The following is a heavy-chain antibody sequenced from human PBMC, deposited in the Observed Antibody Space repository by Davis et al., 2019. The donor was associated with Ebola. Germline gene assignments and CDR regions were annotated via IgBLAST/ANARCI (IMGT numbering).Heavy chain of an antibody. J-gene: IGHJ4*02. CDR2: IYYSGST. CDR1: GGSTSSYY. Sequence: SETLSLTCTVSGGSTSSYYWSWIRQPPGKGLEWIGYIYYSGSTNYNPSLKSRVTISVDTSKNQFSLKLSSVTAADTAVYYCARDRAPIAVANDYWGQGTLVTVSS. D-gene: IGHD6-19*01. CDR3: ARDRAPIAVANDY. V-gene: IGHV4-59*01.